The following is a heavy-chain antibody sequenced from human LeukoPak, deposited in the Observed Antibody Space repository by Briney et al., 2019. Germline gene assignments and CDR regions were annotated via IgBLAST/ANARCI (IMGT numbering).Heavy chain of an antibody. CDR2: IYYSGST. J-gene: IGHJ4*02. CDR1: GGSVSSGSYY. CDR3: ARGSGGPLDY. D-gene: IGHD3-10*01. V-gene: IGHV4-61*01. Sequence: SETLSLTCTVSGGSVSSGSYYWSWIRQPPGKGLEWIGYIYYSGSTNYNPSLKSRVTISVDTSKNQFSLKLSSVTAADTAVYYCARGSGGPLDYWGQGTLVTVSS.